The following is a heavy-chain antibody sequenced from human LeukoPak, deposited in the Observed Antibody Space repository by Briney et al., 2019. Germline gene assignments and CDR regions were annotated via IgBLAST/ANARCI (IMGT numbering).Heavy chain of an antibody. CDR3: AGAPSGSYPFDY. D-gene: IGHD1-26*01. CDR2: IIPIFGTA. CDR1: GGTFSSYA. V-gene: IGHV1-69*01. Sequence: ASVKVSCKASGGTFSSYAISWVRQAPGQGLEWMGGIIPIFGTANYAQKFQGRVTITADESTSTAYMELSSLRSEDTAVYYCAGAPSGSYPFDYWGQGTLVTVSS. J-gene: IGHJ4*02.